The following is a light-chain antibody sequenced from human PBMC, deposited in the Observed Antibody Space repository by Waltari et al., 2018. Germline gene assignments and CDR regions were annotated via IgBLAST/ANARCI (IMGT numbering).Light chain of an antibody. CDR3: QQGYSTRFT. Sequence: DIQMTQSPSSLSASVGDTVTITCRASHNIHIYLNWYQKKPGRAPKLLIHRASSLHTGVPSRFSGSGSGTDFTLTISSLQPEDFETYYCQQGYSTRFTFGPGTIVDMK. J-gene: IGKJ3*01. CDR2: RAS. CDR1: HNIHIY. V-gene: IGKV1-39*01.